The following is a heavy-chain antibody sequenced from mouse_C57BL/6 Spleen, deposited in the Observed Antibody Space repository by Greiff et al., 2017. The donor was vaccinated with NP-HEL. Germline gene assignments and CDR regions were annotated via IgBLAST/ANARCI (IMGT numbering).Heavy chain of an antibody. CDR1: GYTFTDYN. CDR2: INPNNGGT. V-gene: IGHV1-18*01. D-gene: IGHD1-1*01. J-gene: IGHJ4*01. Sequence: VQLQQSGPELVKPGASVKIPCKASGYTFTDYNMDWVKQSHGKSLEWIGDINPNNGGTIYNQKFKGKATLTVDKSSSTAYMELRSLTSEDTAVYYCARRGSSYRAMDYWGQGTSVTVSS. CDR3: ARRGSSYRAMDY.